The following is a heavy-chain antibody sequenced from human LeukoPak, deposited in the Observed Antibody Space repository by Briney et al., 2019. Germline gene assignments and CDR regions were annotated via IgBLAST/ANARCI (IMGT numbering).Heavy chain of an antibody. D-gene: IGHD5-12*01. V-gene: IGHV3-23*01. Sequence: GGSLRLSCAASGFTLRSYDMSWVRQAPGKGLEWVAATSGSGVNSYYADSVRGRFTITRDNSQNTLYLQMDSLRAEDTALYYCAKEYSGYDFDYWGQGTLVTVSS. J-gene: IGHJ4*02. CDR3: AKEYSGYDFDY. CDR2: TSGSGVNS. CDR1: GFTLRSYD.